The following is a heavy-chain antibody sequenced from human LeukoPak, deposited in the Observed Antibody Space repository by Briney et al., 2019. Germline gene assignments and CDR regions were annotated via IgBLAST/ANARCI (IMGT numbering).Heavy chain of an antibody. V-gene: IGHV3-9*01. J-gene: IGHJ2*01. D-gene: IGHD3-10*01. Sequence: GRSLRLSCAASGFIFDDYAMHWVRQAPGKGLEWVSGISWNSGSLAYADSVKGRFTISRDNAKNSLYLQMNSLRTEDTALYYCARGLGGDQGYFDLWGRGTLATVSS. CDR2: ISWNSGSL. CDR1: GFIFDDYA. CDR3: ARGLGGDQGYFDL.